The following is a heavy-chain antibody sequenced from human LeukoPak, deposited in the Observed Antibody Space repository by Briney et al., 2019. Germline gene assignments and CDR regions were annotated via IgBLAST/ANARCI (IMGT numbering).Heavy chain of an antibody. V-gene: IGHV1-18*01. J-gene: IGHJ3*02. CDR2: ISAYNGNT. CDR3: ARDPPYYDILTGYYAAAAFDI. CDR1: GYTFTSYG. Sequence: GASVKVSCKASGYTFTSYGISWVRQAPGQGLEWMGWISAYNGNTNYAQKLQGRVTMTTDTSTSTAYMELRSLRFDDTAVYYCARDPPYYDILTGYYAAAAFDIWGQGTMVTVSS. D-gene: IGHD3-9*01.